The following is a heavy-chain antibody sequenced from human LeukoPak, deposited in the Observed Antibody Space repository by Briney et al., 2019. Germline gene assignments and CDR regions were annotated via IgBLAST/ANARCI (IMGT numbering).Heavy chain of an antibody. Sequence: GGSPRLSCAASGFTFSTYSMNWVRQAPGKGLEWVSSISSSSSYMYYADSVRGRFTISRDNAKNSLYLQMNSLRAEDTALYYCARSWLAARDHADYWGQGTLVTVSS. J-gene: IGHJ4*02. CDR1: GFTFSTYS. D-gene: IGHD6-6*01. CDR2: ISSSSSYM. CDR3: ARSWLAARDHADY. V-gene: IGHV3-21*01.